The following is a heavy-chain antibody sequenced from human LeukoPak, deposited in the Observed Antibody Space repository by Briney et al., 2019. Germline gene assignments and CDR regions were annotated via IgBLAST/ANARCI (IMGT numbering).Heavy chain of an antibody. CDR2: IYYSGST. Sequence: SETLSLTCTVSGGSISSYYWSWIRQPPGKGLEWIGYIYYSGSTNYNPSLKSRVTISVDTSKNQFSPKLSSVTAADTAVYYCARSPPMVVVVPAAMDVWGKGTTVTVSS. V-gene: IGHV4-59*01. D-gene: IGHD2-2*01. CDR3: ARSPPMVVVVPAAMDV. J-gene: IGHJ6*03. CDR1: GGSISSYY.